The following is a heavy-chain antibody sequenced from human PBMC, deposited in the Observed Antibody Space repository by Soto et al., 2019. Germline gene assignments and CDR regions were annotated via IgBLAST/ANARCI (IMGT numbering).Heavy chain of an antibody. Sequence: PSETLSLTCSVSGASITTYYWSWIRQPPGKGLEWIGSIYYSGSTKYNPSLESRVMISLDTSKNQFSLRLTSVTAADTALYYCARDWDSSGLFDPWGQGALVTVSS. CDR1: GASITTYY. CDR3: ARDWDSSGLFDP. V-gene: IGHV4-59*01. CDR2: IYYSGST. J-gene: IGHJ5*02. D-gene: IGHD3-10*01.